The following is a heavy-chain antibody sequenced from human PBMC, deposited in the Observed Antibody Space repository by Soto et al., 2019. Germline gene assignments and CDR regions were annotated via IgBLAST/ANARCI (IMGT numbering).Heavy chain of an antibody. CDR3: ARDLTTTVTTGSGYYGMDV. V-gene: IGHV3-33*08. CDR1: GFTFSSYG. Sequence: VGSLRLSCAASGFTFSSYGMHWVRQAPGKGLEWVAVIWYDGSNKYYADSVKGRFTISRDNSKNTLYLQMNSLRAEDTAVYYCARDLTTTVTTGSGYYGMDVWGQGTTVTVSS. J-gene: IGHJ6*02. CDR2: IWYDGSNK. D-gene: IGHD4-17*01.